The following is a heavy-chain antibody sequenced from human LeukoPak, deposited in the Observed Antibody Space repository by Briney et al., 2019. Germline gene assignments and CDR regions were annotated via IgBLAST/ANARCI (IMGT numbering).Heavy chain of an antibody. J-gene: IGHJ4*02. Sequence: ASVNLSCKASGYTFTRYVVSWGRQAPGQGLGWMGWIRAYIGKTNYAQKLQGRVTITTDKSTSRAYMQLRSLRSDATAVYYCARNKILRATGSHFYWGAGTLGTLSS. V-gene: IGHV1-18*01. D-gene: IGHD3-10*01. CDR3: ARNKILRATGSHFY. CDR2: IRAYIGKT. CDR1: GYTFTRYV.